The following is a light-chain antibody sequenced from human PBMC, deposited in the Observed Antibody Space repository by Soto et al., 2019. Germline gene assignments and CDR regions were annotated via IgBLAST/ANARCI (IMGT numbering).Light chain of an antibody. J-gene: IGKJ2*01. CDR2: GAS. V-gene: IGKV3-15*01. CDR3: QQYNNWPSYT. Sequence: EIVRTQSPATLSVSPGERATLSCSASQSVSSNLAWYQQKPGQAPRLLIYGASTRATGSPARFSGSGSGTEFTLNISIQQSEDFAVYYCQQYNNWPSYTFGQGTKLQIK. CDR1: QSVSSN.